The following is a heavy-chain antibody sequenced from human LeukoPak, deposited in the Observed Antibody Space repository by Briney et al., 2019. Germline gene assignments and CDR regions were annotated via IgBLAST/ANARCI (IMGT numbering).Heavy chain of an antibody. CDR3: AMDSAWLPLKFDY. J-gene: IGHJ4*02. CDR1: GFTFSSSW. Sequence: GGSLRLSCAASGFTFSSSWMHWVRQAPGKGLVWVSRINSDGSSTSYADSVKGRFTISRDNSNNTLYLQMNNLRAEDTAVYYCAMDSAWLPLKFDYWGPGTLVAVST. D-gene: IGHD5-24*01. CDR2: INSDGSST. V-gene: IGHV3-74*01.